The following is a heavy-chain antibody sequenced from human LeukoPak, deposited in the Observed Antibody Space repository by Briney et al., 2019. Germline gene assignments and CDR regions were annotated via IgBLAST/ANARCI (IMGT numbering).Heavy chain of an antibody. Sequence: ASVKVSCKASGYTFTGYYMHWVRQAPGQGLEWMGWINPNSGGTNYAQKFQGRVTMTRDTSISTAYMELSRLRSDDTAVYYCATLLTSGYGSGWSAFDYWGQGTLVTVSS. CDR1: GYTFTGYY. D-gene: IGHD6-19*01. V-gene: IGHV1-2*02. CDR2: INPNSGGT. CDR3: ATLLTSGYGSGWSAFDY. J-gene: IGHJ4*02.